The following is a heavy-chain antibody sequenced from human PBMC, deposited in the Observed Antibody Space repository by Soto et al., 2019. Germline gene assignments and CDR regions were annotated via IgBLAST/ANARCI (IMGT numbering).Heavy chain of an antibody. D-gene: IGHD3-16*01. CDR3: AKPVRGIAGANYDS. V-gene: IGHV3-43*01. CDR1: GFTFDDYA. J-gene: IGHJ5*02. CDR2: ISWDGKTS. Sequence: GGSLRLSCAASGFTFDDYAMHWVRQAPGKGLEWVSVISWDGKTSYYAASVRGRFTISRDNSKNFLYLYMIGLRPEDIALYYCAKPVRGIAGANYDSWGQGALVTVSS.